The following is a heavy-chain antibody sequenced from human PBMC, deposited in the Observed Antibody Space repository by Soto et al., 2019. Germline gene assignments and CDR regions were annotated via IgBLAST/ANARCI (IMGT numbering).Heavy chain of an antibody. CDR1: GFTFNSYT. CDR3: AKARCSGSSCWYPDY. Sequence: GGSLRLSCAASGFTFNSYTMAWVRQAPGKGLEWVSSISGSGGSPTYADSVQGRFTISRDNSRNTLSLQMNSLRAEDTATYYYAKARCSGSSCWYPDYWGQGALVTVSS. CDR2: ISGSGGSP. J-gene: IGHJ4*02. D-gene: IGHD2-15*01. V-gene: IGHV3-23*01.